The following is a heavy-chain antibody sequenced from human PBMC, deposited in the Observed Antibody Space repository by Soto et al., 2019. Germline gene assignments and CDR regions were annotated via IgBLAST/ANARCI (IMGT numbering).Heavy chain of an antibody. J-gene: IGHJ4*02. CDR3: AHRVLRTVFGLVTTTAIYFDF. CDR2: IYWDDDK. Sequence: QITLNESGPTVVRPTETLTLTCRFSGFSLTTSGVGVGWILQSPGKAPEWLALIYWDDDKRYSASLKSRLTITNDTSKNPVVLTVSDLDPTDTATYYCAHRVLRTVFGLVTTTAIYFDFWGQGTPVAVSS. CDR1: GFSLTTSGVG. D-gene: IGHD3-3*01. V-gene: IGHV2-5*02.